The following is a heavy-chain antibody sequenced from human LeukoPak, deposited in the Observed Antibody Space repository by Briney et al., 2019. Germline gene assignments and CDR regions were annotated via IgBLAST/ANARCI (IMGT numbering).Heavy chain of an antibody. CDR2: INHSGST. V-gene: IGHV4-34*01. Sequence: SETLSLTCAVYGGSFSGYYWSWIRQPPGKGLEWIGEINHSGSTNYNPSLKSRVTISVDTSKNQFSLKLSSVTAADTAVYYCARVGDFWSGYPPGWFDPWGQGTLVTVSS. CDR3: ARVGDFWSGYPPGWFDP. J-gene: IGHJ5*02. CDR1: GGSFSGYY. D-gene: IGHD3-3*01.